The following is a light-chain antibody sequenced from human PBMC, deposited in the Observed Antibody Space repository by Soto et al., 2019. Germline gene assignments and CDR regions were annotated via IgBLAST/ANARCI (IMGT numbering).Light chain of an antibody. CDR2: GAS. Sequence: EIVLTQSPGTLSLSPGERATLSCRASQSVSSSYLAWYQQKPGQAPRLLIYGASSRATGIPDRFSGSGSATDFTLTISRLEPEDFALYYCQHYGTSPITFGQGTRLENK. J-gene: IGKJ5*01. V-gene: IGKV3-20*01. CDR1: QSVSSSY. CDR3: QHYGTSPIT.